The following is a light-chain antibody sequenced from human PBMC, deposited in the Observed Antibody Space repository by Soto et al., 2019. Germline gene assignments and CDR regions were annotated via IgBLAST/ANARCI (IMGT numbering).Light chain of an antibody. Sequence: QSVLTQPASVSGSPGQSITISCTGTSSDVGRYNLVSWYQQHPGKAPKLMIYEVSKRPSGVSNRFSGSKSGNTASLTISGPQAEDEADYYCCSYAGSSTPVVFGGGTKLTVL. V-gene: IGLV2-23*02. CDR2: EVS. CDR1: SSDVGRYNL. CDR3: CSYAGSSTPVV. J-gene: IGLJ2*01.